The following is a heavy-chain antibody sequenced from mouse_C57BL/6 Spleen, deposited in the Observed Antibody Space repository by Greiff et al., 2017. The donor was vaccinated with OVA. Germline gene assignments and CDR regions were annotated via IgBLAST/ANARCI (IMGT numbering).Heavy chain of an antibody. CDR1: GFSLTSYG. CDR3: AKMSNYYAMDY. J-gene: IGHJ4*01. CDR2: IWRGGST. V-gene: IGHV2-5*01. Sequence: QVQLQQSGPGLVQPSQSLSITCTVSGFSLTSYGVHWVRQSPGKGLEWLGVIWRGGSTDYNAAFMSRLSITKDNSKSQMFFKMNSLHAEDTAIYYSAKMSNYYAMDYWGQGTSVTVSS. D-gene: IGHD2-5*01.